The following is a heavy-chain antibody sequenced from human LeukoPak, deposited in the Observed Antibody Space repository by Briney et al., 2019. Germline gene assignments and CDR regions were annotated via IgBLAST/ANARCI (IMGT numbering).Heavy chain of an antibody. J-gene: IGHJ3*02. CDR1: GGSISSYY. V-gene: IGHV4-59*01. CDR3: ARPVSVVATNHAFDI. Sequence: SETLSLTCTVSGGSISSYYWSWIRQSPGMGLEWIGSIYYSGASDYNPSLKSRVTISADTSNNQFSLRLRSVTAADTAVYYCARPVSVVATNHAFDIWGQGTMVTVSS. CDR2: IYYSGAS. D-gene: IGHD2-21*02.